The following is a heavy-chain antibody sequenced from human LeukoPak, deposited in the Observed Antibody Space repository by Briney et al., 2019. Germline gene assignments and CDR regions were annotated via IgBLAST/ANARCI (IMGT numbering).Heavy chain of an antibody. V-gene: IGHV1-69*10. J-gene: IGHJ6*02. CDR1: GGTFSSYA. Sequence: SVTVSCTASGGTFSSYAISWVRQAPGQGIEWMGGIITILGIANYAQKFQGRVTITTDKSTSTAYMELSSLRSEDTAVYYCARDRSRGSSGWYYYGMDVWGQGTTVTVSS. CDR2: IITILGIA. CDR3: ARDRSRGSSGWYYYGMDV. D-gene: IGHD6-19*01.